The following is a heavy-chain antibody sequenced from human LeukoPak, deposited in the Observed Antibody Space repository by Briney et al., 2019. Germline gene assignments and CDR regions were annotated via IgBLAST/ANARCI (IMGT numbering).Heavy chain of an antibody. D-gene: IGHD3-10*01. V-gene: IGHV3-30*18. CDR2: ISNDGSNT. CDR3: AKEMGSRSSLFYFDY. J-gene: IGHJ4*02. CDR1: GFPFSSYG. Sequence: GESLRLSCAASGFPFSSYGMHWVRQAPGKGLEWVAGISNDGSNTYYAESVNGRFTISRDNSKNTLYLLLNTLRGEDTAVYYCAKEMGSRSSLFYFDYWGQGILLTVSS.